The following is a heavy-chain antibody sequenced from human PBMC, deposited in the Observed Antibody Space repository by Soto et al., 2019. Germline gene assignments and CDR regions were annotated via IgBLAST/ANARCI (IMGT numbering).Heavy chain of an antibody. Sequence: ASVKVSCKASGYTFTSYAMHWVRQAPGQRLEWMGWINAGNGNTKYSQKFQGRVTITRDTSASTAYMELSSLRSEDTAVYYCARAYRDGYNLYYFDYWGQGTLVTVSS. D-gene: IGHD5-12*01. V-gene: IGHV1-3*01. CDR3: ARAYRDGYNLYYFDY. CDR2: INAGNGNT. CDR1: GYTFTSYA. J-gene: IGHJ4*02.